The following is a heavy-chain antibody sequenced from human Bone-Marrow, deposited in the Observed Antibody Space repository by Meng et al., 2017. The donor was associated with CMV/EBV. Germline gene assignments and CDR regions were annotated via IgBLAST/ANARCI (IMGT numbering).Heavy chain of an antibody. D-gene: IGHD1-1*01. V-gene: IGHV3-23*01. CDR2: ISGSGGST. CDR3: AKYDLAHYYGMDF. J-gene: IGHJ6*01. CDR1: GFTFSSYA. Sequence: GESLKISCAASGFTFSSYAMSWVRQAPGKGLEWVSAISGSGGSTYYADSVKGRFTISRDNSKNTLYLQMNSLRAEDTAVYYCAKYDLAHYYGMDFWGQGTTVTGSS.